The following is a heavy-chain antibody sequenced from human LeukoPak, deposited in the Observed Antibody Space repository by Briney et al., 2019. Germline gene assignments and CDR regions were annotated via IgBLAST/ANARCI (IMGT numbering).Heavy chain of an antibody. CDR3: AGKSSTSCYVVNYYFDY. Sequence: PSETLSLTCAVYGGSFSGYYWSWIRQPPGKGLEWIGEINHSGSTNYNPSLKSRVTISVDTSKNQFSLKLSSVTAADTAVYYCAGKSSTSCYVVNYYFDYWGQGTLVTVSS. J-gene: IGHJ4*02. CDR2: INHSGST. D-gene: IGHD2-2*01. CDR1: GGSFSGYY. V-gene: IGHV4-34*01.